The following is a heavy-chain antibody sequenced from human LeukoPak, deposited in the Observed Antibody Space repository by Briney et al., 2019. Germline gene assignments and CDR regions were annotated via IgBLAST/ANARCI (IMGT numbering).Heavy chain of an antibody. J-gene: IGHJ4*02. D-gene: IGHD2-15*01. CDR2: IYYSGST. CDR1: GGSIISSSYY. CDR3: ARGTPYCSGGSCYSLEDY. Sequence: SETLSLTCTVSGGSIISSSYYWGWIRQPPGKGLEWIGSIYYSGSTYYNPSLKSRVTISVDTSKNQFSLRLSSVTAADTAVYYCARGTPYCSGGSCYSLEDYWGQGTLVTVSS. V-gene: IGHV4-39*01.